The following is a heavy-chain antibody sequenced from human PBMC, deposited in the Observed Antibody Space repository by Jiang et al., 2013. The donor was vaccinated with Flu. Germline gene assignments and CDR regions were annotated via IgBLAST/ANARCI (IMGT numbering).Heavy chain of an antibody. V-gene: IGHV4-59*08. J-gene: IGHJ3*02. CDR3: AGLYYDFWSDYYSDPFDI. D-gene: IGHD3-3*01. CDR1: GGSFNRYY. CDR2: VYYGGNT. Sequence: GPGLVKPSETLSLTCSVYGGSFNRYYWSWIRQSPGGGLEWIAYVYYGGNTNYNPSLKSRVSISEDISKNQFSLKLKSVTAADSAVYYCAGLYYDFWSDYYSDPFDIWGQGTMVIVSS.